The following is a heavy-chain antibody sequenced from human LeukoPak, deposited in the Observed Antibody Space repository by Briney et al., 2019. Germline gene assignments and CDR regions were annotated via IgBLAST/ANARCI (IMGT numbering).Heavy chain of an antibody. Sequence: PGGSLRLFCAASGFTFSHAWMSWVRQARGKGLVWVGRIKSKTDGGTTDYAAPVKGSFTISSDDSQNTLYLQMNSLKTEDTAVYYCTTEGYYGDYDIDYWGQGTLVTVSS. V-gene: IGHV3-15*01. CDR1: GFTFSHAW. D-gene: IGHD4-17*01. CDR2: IKSKTDGGTT. J-gene: IGHJ4*02. CDR3: TTEGYYGDYDIDY.